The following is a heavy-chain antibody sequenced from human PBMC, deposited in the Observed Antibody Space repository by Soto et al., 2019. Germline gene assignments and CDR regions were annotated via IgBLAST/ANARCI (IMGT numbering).Heavy chain of an antibody. J-gene: IGHJ4*02. CDR3: ERIILDFTEPFDY. Sequence: KPSETLSLTCTVSGGSVRSSGYYWAWIRQPPGKGLEWIGSLYSSGKTYRNPSLKSRVTMSDDTSKNQLSLRLSSVTAADTAVYYRERIILDFTEPFDYWGQGTLVTVSS. CDR1: GGSVRSSGYY. V-gene: IGHV4-39*01. D-gene: IGHD3-10*01. CDR2: LYSSGKT.